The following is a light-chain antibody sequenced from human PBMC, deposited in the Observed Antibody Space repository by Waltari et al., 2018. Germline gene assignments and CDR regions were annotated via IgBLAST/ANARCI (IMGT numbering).Light chain of an antibody. CDR2: GAS. J-gene: IGKJ5*01. CDR1: QSVSSSY. CDR3: QQYGSSPST. Sequence: EIVLTQSPGTLSLSPGERANLPCRASQSVSSSYLAWYQQKPGQAPRLLIYGASSRATGIPDRFSGSGSGTDFTLTISRLEPEDFAVYYCQQYGSSPSTFGQGTRLEIK. V-gene: IGKV3-20*01.